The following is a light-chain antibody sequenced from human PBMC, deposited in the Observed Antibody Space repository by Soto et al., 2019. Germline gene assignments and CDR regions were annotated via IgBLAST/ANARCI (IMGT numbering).Light chain of an antibody. CDR3: SSYTDRKHLV. CDR1: SSDIGGYNS. CDR2: DVT. J-gene: IGLJ1*01. Sequence: QSALTQSPSASGSPGQSVTISCTGTSSDIGGYNSVSWYQQHPGKAPKVRIYDVTKRPSGVPDRCSGSKSGNTASLTVSARQAEDEADYYCSSYTDRKHLVFGTGTKLTVL. V-gene: IGLV2-8*01.